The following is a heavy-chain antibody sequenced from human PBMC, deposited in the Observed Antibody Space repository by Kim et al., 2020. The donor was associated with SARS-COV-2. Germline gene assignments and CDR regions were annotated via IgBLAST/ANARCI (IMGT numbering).Heavy chain of an antibody. CDR3: ARDIGEVGTPTSDY. V-gene: IGHV3-7*01. CDR2: IKQDGSEK. D-gene: IGHD3-16*01. J-gene: IGHJ4*02. Sequence: GGSLRLSCAASGFTFSSYWMSWVRQAPGKGLEWVANIKQDGSEKYYVDSVKGRFTISRDNAKNSVYLQMNSLRAEDTAVYYCARDIGEVGTPTSDYWGQGTLFTVSP. CDR1: GFTFSSYW.